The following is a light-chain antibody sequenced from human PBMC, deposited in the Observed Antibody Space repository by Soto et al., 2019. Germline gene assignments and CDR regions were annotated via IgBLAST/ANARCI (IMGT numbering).Light chain of an antibody. CDR1: QSVSSSY. CDR3: QQYGSSPMYT. J-gene: IGKJ2*01. Sequence: IVLTQSPGTLSLSPGERATLSCRASQSVSSSYLAWYQQKPSQAPRLLIYGASTRATGIPDRFSGSGSGTDFTLTIRSLEPEDFAVYYCQQYGSSPMYTFGQGTKLEIK. CDR2: GAS. V-gene: IGKV3-20*01.